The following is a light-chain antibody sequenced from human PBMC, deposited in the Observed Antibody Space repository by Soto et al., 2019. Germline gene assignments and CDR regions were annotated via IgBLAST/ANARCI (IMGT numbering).Light chain of an antibody. V-gene: IGKV1-5*03. CDR1: QSISSW. CDR3: QQYNSYST. Sequence: DIQMTQSPSTLSASVGDRVTITCRASQSISSWLAWYQQKPGKAPKLLIYKASSLESGVPSRFSGRGSGTEFTITISSLPPADFATYYGQQYNSYSTFGQGTKVEIK. J-gene: IGKJ1*01. CDR2: KAS.